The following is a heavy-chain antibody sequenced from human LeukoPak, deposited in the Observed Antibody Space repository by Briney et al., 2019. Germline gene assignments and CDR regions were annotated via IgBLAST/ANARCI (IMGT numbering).Heavy chain of an antibody. Sequence: GASVKVSCKTSGYTFTSYDINWVRQATGQGLEWMGYMNPNSGSTGYAQKFQGRITMTRDTSISTAYMELSSLRSEDTAMYYCARTFRRSIGWGQGTLVTVSS. J-gene: IGHJ4*02. CDR2: MNPNSGST. CDR3: ARTFRRSIG. CDR1: GYTFTSYD. V-gene: IGHV1-8*01. D-gene: IGHD2-15*01.